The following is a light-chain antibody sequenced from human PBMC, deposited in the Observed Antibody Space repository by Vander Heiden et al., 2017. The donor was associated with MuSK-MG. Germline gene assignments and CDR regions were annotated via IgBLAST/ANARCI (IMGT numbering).Light chain of an antibody. Sequence: DIQMTQSPSTLSASVGDRVTITCRASQDIYSWLAWFQQKPGEAPKLRIYRASTLQIDVPSRFSGDGSETEYTLSISSLQPEDLATYYCQQYDSFPYTFGQGTKLEIK. V-gene: IGKV1-5*03. CDR2: RAS. CDR1: QDIYSW. CDR3: QQYDSFPYT. J-gene: IGKJ2*01.